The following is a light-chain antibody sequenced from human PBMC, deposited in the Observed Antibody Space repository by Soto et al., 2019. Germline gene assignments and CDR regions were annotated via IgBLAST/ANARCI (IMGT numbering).Light chain of an antibody. CDR2: LEGSGSY. CDR3: ETWDSNTWV. V-gene: IGLV4-60*03. J-gene: IGLJ3*02. CDR1: SGHSSYI. Sequence: QLVLTQSSSASASLGSSVKLNCTLSSGHSSYIIAWHQQQPGKAPRYLMKLEGSGSYNKGSGVPDRFSGSSSGADRYLTISNLQSEDEADYYCETWDSNTWVFGGGTQLTVL.